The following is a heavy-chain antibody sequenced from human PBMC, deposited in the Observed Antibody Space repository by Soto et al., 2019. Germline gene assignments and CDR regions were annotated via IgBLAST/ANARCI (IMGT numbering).Heavy chain of an antibody. CDR2: INAGNGNT. CDR3: ARDLGGWPDY. D-gene: IGHD6-19*01. CDR1: GYTFTSYA. J-gene: IGHJ4*02. Sequence: QVQLVQSGAEVKKPGASVKVSCKASGYTFTSYAIHWVRQAPGQRLEWMGWINAGNGNTKYTQKFQDRVTITRDTSASTAYMELSSLRSEDTAVYYCARDLGGWPDYWGQGTLVTVSS. V-gene: IGHV1-3*01.